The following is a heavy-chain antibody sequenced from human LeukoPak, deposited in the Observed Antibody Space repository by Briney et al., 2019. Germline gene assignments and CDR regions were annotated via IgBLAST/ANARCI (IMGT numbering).Heavy chain of an antibody. D-gene: IGHD1-14*01. CDR3: AGEVLTPFDY. Sequence: SETLSLTCTVSGGSISSSSYYWGWIRQPPGKGLEWIGSIYYSGSTYYNPSLKSRVTISVDTSKNQFTLKLSSVTAADTAVYYCAGEVLTPFDYWGQGTLVTVSS. CDR2: IYYSGST. J-gene: IGHJ4*02. CDR1: GGSISSSSYY. V-gene: IGHV4-39*01.